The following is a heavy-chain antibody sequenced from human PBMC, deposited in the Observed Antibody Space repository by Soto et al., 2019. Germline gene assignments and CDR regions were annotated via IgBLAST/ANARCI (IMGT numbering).Heavy chain of an antibody. J-gene: IGHJ6*03. Sequence: SQTLSLTCAISGDSVSSNSAAWNWIRLSPSRGLEWLARTYYRSRWYNDYAVSVRSRITVNPDTSKNQFSLQLTSVSPEDTAVYYGAATIPSYWKYTDVRGKRTSVPVSS. CDR2: TYYRSRWYN. D-gene: IGHD3-10*01. CDR3: AATIPSYWKYTDV. CDR1: GDSVSSNSAA. V-gene: IGHV6-1*01.